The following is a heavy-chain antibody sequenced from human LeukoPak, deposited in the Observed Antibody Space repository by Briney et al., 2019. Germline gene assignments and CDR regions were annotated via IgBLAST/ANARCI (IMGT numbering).Heavy chain of an antibody. Sequence: SETLSLTCTVSGGSISSYYWSWIRQPPGKGLEWIGYIYYSGSTNYNPSLKSRVTISVDTSKNQFSLKLSSVTAADTAVYYCARTNGEDGYNPHGYYYYMDVWGKGTTVTVSS. V-gene: IGHV4-59*01. J-gene: IGHJ6*03. CDR3: ARTNGEDGYNPHGYYYYMDV. D-gene: IGHD5-24*01. CDR2: IYYSGST. CDR1: GGSISSYY.